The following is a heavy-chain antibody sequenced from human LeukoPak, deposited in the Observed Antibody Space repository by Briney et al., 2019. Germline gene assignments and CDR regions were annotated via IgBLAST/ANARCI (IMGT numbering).Heavy chain of an antibody. V-gene: IGHV3-21*01. CDR2: ISTSGGYI. CDR1: GFTFSSYS. Sequence: GGSLRLSCAASGFTFSSYSMNWVRQAQGKGLEWVSSISTSGGYIYYADSVKVRFTMSRDNAKNSLYLQMDSLRAEDTAVYYCARDLVLSRSVGASEKVDYWGQGTLVTVSS. D-gene: IGHD1-26*01. J-gene: IGHJ4*02. CDR3: ARDLVLSRSVGASEKVDY.